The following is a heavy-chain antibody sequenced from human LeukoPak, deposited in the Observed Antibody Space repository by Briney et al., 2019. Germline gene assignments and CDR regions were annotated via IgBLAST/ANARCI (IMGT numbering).Heavy chain of an antibody. V-gene: IGHV3-48*01. Sequence: GGSLRLSCAASGFTFSTYAMDWVRQAPGKGLEWLSYISSTSSIIYYADSVKGGLTIYRDNANNSLYLQMNSLRAEDTAVYYCARGYSYGFDYWGQGALVTVSS. CDR3: ARGYSYGFDY. CDR1: GFTFSTYA. CDR2: ISSTSSII. D-gene: IGHD5-18*01. J-gene: IGHJ4*02.